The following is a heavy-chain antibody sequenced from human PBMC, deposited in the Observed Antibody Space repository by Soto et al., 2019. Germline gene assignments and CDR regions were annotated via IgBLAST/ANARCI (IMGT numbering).Heavy chain of an antibody. V-gene: IGHV4-4*02. J-gene: IGHJ5*02. D-gene: IGHD2-2*02. CDR3: ARGIEPAAIGLIYNWFDP. Sequence: PSETLSLTCAVSGGSISSSNWWSWVRQPPGKGLEWIGEIYHSGSTYYNPSLKSRVTISVDTSKIQFSLKLSSVTAADTPVYYCARGIEPAAIGLIYNWFDPWGQGTLVTVSS. CDR2: IYHSGST. CDR1: GGSISSSNW.